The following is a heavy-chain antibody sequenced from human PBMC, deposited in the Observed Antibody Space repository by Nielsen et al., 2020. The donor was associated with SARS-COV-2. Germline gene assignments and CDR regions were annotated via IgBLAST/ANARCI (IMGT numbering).Heavy chain of an antibody. CDR1: GYTFTSYA. CDR3: ARKEAAAGTSEWFDP. CDR2: IIPILGIA. D-gene: IGHD6-13*01. V-gene: IGHV1-69*04. Sequence: SVKVSCKASGYTFTSYAMHWVRQAPGQRLEWMGRIIPILGIANYAQKFQGRVTITADKSTSTAYMELSSLRSEDTAVYYCARKEAAAGTSEWFDPWGQGTLVTVSS. J-gene: IGHJ5*02.